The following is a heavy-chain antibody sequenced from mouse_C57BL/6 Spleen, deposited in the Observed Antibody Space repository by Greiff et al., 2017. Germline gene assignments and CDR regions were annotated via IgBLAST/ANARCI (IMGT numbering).Heavy chain of an antibody. CDR3: AGSGVTTSFDY. J-gene: IGHJ2*01. Sequence: VQLQQSGAELVKPGASVKLSCTASGFDIRGSCMHWVKQRTEQGLEWIGRIDPADGETNYAPKFQGKATITADKSSNTAYLQLSSLTSEDSAVYFCAGSGVTTSFDYWGQGTMLTVSS. D-gene: IGHD2-2*01. CDR1: GFDIRGSC. CDR2: IDPADGET. V-gene: IGHV14-2*01.